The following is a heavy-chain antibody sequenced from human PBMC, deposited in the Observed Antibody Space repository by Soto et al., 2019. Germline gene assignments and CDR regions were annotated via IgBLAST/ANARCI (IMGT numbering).Heavy chain of an antibody. CDR3: ATRRDASYYYYGMDV. J-gene: IGHJ6*02. V-gene: IGHV3-23*01. CDR1: GFTFSTYA. Sequence: SLRLSCAASGFTFSTYAMSWVRQAPGKGLEWVSAISGSGGSTYYADTVKGRFTISRDNSKNTLFLQMNSLRAEDTAVYYCATRRDASYYYYGMDVWGQGTTVTVSS. D-gene: IGHD2-2*01. CDR2: ISGSGGST.